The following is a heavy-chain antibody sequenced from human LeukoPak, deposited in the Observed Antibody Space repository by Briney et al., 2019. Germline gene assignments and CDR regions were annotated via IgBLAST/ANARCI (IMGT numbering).Heavy chain of an antibody. Sequence: AGGSLRLSCAASGFTFDDYAMHWVRQAPGKGLEWVSLVTWDCSFTYYVDSVKGRFTISRDNSKNSLYLQMNSLRAEDTAFYYCAKARNAVAGTGYYFDNWGQGTLVTVSS. CDR2: VTWDCSFT. D-gene: IGHD6-19*01. CDR1: GFTFDDYA. CDR3: AKARNAVAGTGYYFDN. V-gene: IGHV3-43D*03. J-gene: IGHJ4*02.